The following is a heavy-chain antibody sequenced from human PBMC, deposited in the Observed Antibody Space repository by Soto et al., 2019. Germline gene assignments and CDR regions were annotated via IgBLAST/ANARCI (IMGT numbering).Heavy chain of an antibody. Sequence: GGSLRLSCAASGFTFSSYWMSWVRQAPGKGLEWVANIKQDGSEKYYVDSVKGLFTISRDNAKNSLYLQMNRLRAEDTAVYYGARDAKGYSSSWCAFDNWGQGTMVTVSS. J-gene: IGHJ3*02. CDR1: GFTFSSYW. D-gene: IGHD6-13*01. CDR2: IKQDGSEK. CDR3: ARDAKGYSSSWCAFDN. V-gene: IGHV3-7*03.